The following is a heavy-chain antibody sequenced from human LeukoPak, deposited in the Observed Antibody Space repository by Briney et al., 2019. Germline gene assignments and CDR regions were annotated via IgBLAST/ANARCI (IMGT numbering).Heavy chain of an antibody. V-gene: IGHV1-2*06. CDR3: AGDYRITIFGVVTDYYYYYGMDV. CDR1: GYTFTDYY. CDR2: INPNSGGT. Sequence: ASVKVSCKASGYTFTDYYMHWVRQAPGQGLEWMGRINPNSGGTNYAQKFQGRVTMTRDTSFSTAYMELSRLRSDDTAVYYCAGDYRITIFGVVTDYYYYYGMDVWGQGTTVTVSS. J-gene: IGHJ6*02. D-gene: IGHD3-3*01.